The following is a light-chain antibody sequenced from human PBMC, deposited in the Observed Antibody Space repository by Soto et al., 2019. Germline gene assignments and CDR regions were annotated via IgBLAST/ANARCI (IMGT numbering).Light chain of an antibody. J-gene: IGKJ1*01. Sequence: DIQMTQSPSTLSASVGRRVTISCRASQSISVWLAWYQQKPGKAPNILIYKASSLESGVPSRFSGSGYGTEFTLTISSLQTDDFATYFCQQYNDHSRTFGQGTKVDIK. CDR1: QSISVW. CDR2: KAS. V-gene: IGKV1-5*03. CDR3: QQYNDHSRT.